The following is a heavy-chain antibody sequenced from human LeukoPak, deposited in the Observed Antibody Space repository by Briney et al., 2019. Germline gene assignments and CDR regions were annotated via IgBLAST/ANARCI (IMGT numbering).Heavy chain of an antibody. V-gene: IGHV1-2*06. D-gene: IGHD2/OR15-2a*01. CDR2: INPNSGGT. J-gene: IGHJ4*02. CDR1: GYTFTDYY. CDR3: AKAKTIVGTFGFDY. Sequence: ASVKVSCKASGYTFTDYYMHWVRQAPGQGLVWVGRINPNSGGTNYAQKFQGRVTMTRDTSISTAYMELTRLISDDTAVYYCAKAKTIVGTFGFDYWGQGTLVTVSS.